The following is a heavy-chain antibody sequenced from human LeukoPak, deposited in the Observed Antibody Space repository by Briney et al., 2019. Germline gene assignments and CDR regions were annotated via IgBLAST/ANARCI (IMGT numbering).Heavy chain of an antibody. CDR2: VSYTGRT. CDR3: ARLLDNDISGAPDTFDV. V-gene: IGHV4-59*11. CDR1: GGSLSGHY. Sequence: PSETLSLTCTVSGGSLSGHYWSWVRQPPAKRREWIGYVSYTGRTKYNPSLQSRVTISIATYNSQFSLKMTSVTSEDTAVYSCARLLDNDISGAPDTFDVWGQGTTVIVSS. D-gene: IGHD3-22*01. J-gene: IGHJ3*01.